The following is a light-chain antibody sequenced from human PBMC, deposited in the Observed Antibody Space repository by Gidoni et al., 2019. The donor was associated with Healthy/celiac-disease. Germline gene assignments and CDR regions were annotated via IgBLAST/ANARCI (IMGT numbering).Light chain of an antibody. CDR3: QQRSNWPLYT. V-gene: IGKV3-11*01. Sequence: EIVLSQSPATLSLSPGGRATLSCRASQSVSSNLAWYQQKPGQAPRRLIYDASNRATSIPARFSGSGSGTDFTLTISSLEPEDFSVYYCQQRSNWPLYTFGQGTKLEIK. CDR1: QSVSSN. CDR2: DAS. J-gene: IGKJ2*01.